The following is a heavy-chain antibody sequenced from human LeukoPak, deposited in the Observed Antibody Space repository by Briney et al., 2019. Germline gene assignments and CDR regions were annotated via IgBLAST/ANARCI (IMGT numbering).Heavy chain of an antibody. CDR2: ISYDGKVT. CDR3: ARSKRPQEGRYFDL. Sequence: GGSLRLSCAASGFTFSNFGMHWVRQAPGKGLEWMAVISYDGKVTYYADSVKGRFTISRDNSKNTLYLQMNSLRAEDTAVYYCARSKRPQEGRYFDLWGRGTLVTVSS. V-gene: IGHV3-30*03. J-gene: IGHJ2*01. CDR1: GFTFSNFG.